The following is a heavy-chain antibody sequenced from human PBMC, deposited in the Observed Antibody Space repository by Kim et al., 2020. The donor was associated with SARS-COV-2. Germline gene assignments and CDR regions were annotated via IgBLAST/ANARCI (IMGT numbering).Heavy chain of an antibody. J-gene: IGHJ3*02. CDR2: MNPNSGNT. V-gene: IGHV1-8*01. CDR3: ASWQDDFWSGYYRGARHAFDI. CDR1: GYTFTSYD. D-gene: IGHD3-3*01. Sequence: ASVKVSCKASGYTFTSYDINWVRQATGQGLEWMGWMNPNSGNTGYAQKFQGRVTMTRNTSISTAYMELSSLRSEDTAVYYCASWQDDFWSGYYRGARHAFDIWGQGTMVTVSS.